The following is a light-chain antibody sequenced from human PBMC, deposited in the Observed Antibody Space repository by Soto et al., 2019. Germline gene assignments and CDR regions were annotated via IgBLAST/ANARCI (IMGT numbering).Light chain of an antibody. CDR2: KAS. Sequence: AIRMTQSPSSLSASTGDRVTITCRASQGISSYLAWYQQKPGKAPKLLIYKASSLESGVPSRFSGSGSGTEFTLTISSLQPEDFAVYYCQQYNNWPLTFGGGTKVDIK. CDR1: QGISSY. J-gene: IGKJ4*01. V-gene: IGKV1-8*01. CDR3: QQYNNWPLT.